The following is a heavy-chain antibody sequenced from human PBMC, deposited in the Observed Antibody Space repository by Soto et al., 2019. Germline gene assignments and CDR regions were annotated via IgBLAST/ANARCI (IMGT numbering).Heavy chain of an antibody. J-gene: IGHJ6*02. CDR3: TRDMDIVATITGSHYYYGMDV. CDR1: GFTFGDYA. CDR2: IRSKAYGGTT. D-gene: IGHD5-12*01. Sequence: GSLRLSCTASGFTFGDYAMSWFRQAPGKGLEWVGFIRSKAYGGTTEYAASVKGRFTISRDDSKSIAYLQMNSLKTEDTAVYYCTRDMDIVATITGSHYYYGMDVWGQGTTVTVSS. V-gene: IGHV3-49*03.